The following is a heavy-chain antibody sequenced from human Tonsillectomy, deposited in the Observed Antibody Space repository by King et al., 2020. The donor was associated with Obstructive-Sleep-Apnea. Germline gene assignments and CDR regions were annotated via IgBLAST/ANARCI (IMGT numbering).Heavy chain of an antibody. Sequence: VQLVGSGGGLVQPGRSLRLSCAASGFRFDDYAMHWVRQAPGKGLEWVSGISWNSGRTGYADSVKGRFTISRDNAKNSLYLQMNSLRAEDTAFYYCAKDRGESVEEYYFDYWGQGTLVTVSS. CDR2: ISWNSGRT. J-gene: IGHJ4*02. D-gene: IGHD3-10*01. V-gene: IGHV3-9*01. CDR1: GFRFDDYA. CDR3: AKDRGESVEEYYFDY.